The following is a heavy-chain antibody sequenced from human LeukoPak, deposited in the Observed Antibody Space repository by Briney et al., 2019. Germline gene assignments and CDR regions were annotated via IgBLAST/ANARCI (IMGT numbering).Heavy chain of an antibody. D-gene: IGHD2-8*01. CDR2: ISWNSGSI. CDR1: GFTFDDYA. CDR3: AKAVWPDYCTNGECYEDYFDY. V-gene: IGHV3-9*03. J-gene: IGHJ4*02. Sequence: GGSLRLSCAASGFTFDDYAMHWVRQAPGKGLEWVSGISWNSGSIGYADSVKGRFTISRDNAKNSLYLQLNSLRAEDMALYYCAKAVWPDYCTNGECYEDYFDYWGQGTLVTVSS.